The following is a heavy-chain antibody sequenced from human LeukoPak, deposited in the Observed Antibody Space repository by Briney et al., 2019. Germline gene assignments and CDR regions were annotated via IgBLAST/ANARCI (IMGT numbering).Heavy chain of an antibody. D-gene: IGHD2-2*01. CDR2: INPNSGGT. CDR3: ARVIVVVPAAICWFDP. CDR1: GYTFTDYN. J-gene: IGHJ5*02. V-gene: IGHV1-2*02. Sequence: ASVKVSCKTSGYTFTDYNMHWVRQAPGQGLEWMGWINPNSGGTNYAQKFQDRVTMTRDTSITTAYMELSSLTFDDTAVYYCARVIVVVPAAICWFDPWGQGTLVTVSS.